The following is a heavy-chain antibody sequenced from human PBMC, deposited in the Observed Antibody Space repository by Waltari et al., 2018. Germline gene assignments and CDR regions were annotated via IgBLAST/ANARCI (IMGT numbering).Heavy chain of an antibody. D-gene: IGHD2-15*01. CDR3: ATLGARYSNAFDV. CDR2: ASYSGST. J-gene: IGHJ3*01. V-gene: IGHV4-59*08. CDR1: GIFSY. Sequence: QVQLQESGPGLVKPSETLSLTCTLSGIFSYLGWIRQPPGKGLECLGYASYSGSTYDNPSLQSRVTILVGSSRNQFSLHLSSVTAADTAVYYCATLGARYSNAFDVWGQGTMVTVSS.